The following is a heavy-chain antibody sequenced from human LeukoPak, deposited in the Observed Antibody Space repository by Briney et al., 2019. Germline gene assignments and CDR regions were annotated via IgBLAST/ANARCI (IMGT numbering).Heavy chain of an antibody. CDR3: AKDKVIVATIKPLDF. Sequence: PGGSLRLSCAASGFTFSSYAMHWVRQAPGKGLEWVAVISYDGSNKYYADSVKGRFTISRDNSKNTLYLQMNSLRAADTAVYYCAKDKVIVATIKPLDFWGQGTLVTVSS. V-gene: IGHV3-30*04. D-gene: IGHD5-12*01. CDR2: ISYDGSNK. J-gene: IGHJ4*02. CDR1: GFTFSSYA.